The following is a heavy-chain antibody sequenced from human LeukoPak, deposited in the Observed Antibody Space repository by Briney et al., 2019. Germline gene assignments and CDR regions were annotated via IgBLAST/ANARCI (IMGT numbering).Heavy chain of an antibody. CDR3: ARGIGAGAVSDY. V-gene: IGHV3-74*01. Sequence: PGGSLRLSCTASGFTFSNYWMHWVRQAPGKGLVWVARIQSDGRSTFYADSVKGRVTISRDNSKNTLYLQMNSLRAEDTAVYYCARGIGAGAVSDYWGQGTLVTVSS. CDR2: IQSDGRST. D-gene: IGHD6-13*01. J-gene: IGHJ4*02. CDR1: GFTFSNYW.